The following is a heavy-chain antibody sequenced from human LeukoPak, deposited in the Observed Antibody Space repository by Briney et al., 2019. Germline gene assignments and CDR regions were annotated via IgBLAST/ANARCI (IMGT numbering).Heavy chain of an antibody. CDR1: GFTFSSYG. J-gene: IGHJ5*02. Sequence: SGRSLILSCAASGFTFSSYGIHWVRQAPGKGLEWVAVISYDGSNKYYADSVKGRFTISRDNTKNTLYLQMNSLRAEDTAVYYCAKDTAHYYYDSSGPRFDPWGQGTLVTVSS. V-gene: IGHV3-30*18. CDR2: ISYDGSNK. CDR3: AKDTAHYYYDSSGPRFDP. D-gene: IGHD3-22*01.